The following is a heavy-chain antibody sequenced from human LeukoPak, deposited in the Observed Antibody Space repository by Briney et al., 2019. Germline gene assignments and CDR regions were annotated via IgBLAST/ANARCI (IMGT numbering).Heavy chain of an antibody. J-gene: IGHJ6*02. CDR2: IYSGGST. CDR3: ARKRDGYNSNFYYYGLDV. CDR1: GFTVSSNS. Sequence: GGSLRLSCAASGFTVSSNSMNWVRQAPGEGLEWVSVIYSGGSTYYADSVKGRFSISRDNSNNTLYLQMNSLRAEDTAVYYCARKRDGYNSNFYYYGLDVWGQGTTVTVSS. V-gene: IGHV3-66*01. D-gene: IGHD5-24*01.